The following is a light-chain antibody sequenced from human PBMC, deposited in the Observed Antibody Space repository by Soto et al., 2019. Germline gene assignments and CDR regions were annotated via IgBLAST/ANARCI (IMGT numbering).Light chain of an antibody. CDR3: SSHSSSSNLVV. J-gene: IGLJ2*01. V-gene: IGLV2-14*03. Sequence: QSALSQPASMSGSPGQSIAISCTGTSSDVGGYNYVSWYRQHPGKAPKLIIYDVIHRPSEVSNRFSGSKSGNTASLTISGLQAEDEADYYCSSHSSSSNLVVFGGGTKLTVL. CDR2: DVI. CDR1: SSDVGGYNY.